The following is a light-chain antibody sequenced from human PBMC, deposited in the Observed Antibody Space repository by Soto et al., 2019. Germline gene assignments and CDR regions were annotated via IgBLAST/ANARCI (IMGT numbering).Light chain of an antibody. CDR2: DNN. CDR3: GSWDSSLSAGL. Sequence: QSVLTQPPSISAAPGQTVTISCSGGSSNIGNNYVSWYQQLPGTAPKLLIYDNNERPSGIPDRFSGSKSGTSATLGITGLQTGDEADYYCGSWDSSLSAGLFGGGTKLTVL. J-gene: IGLJ3*02. V-gene: IGLV1-51*01. CDR1: SSNIGNNY.